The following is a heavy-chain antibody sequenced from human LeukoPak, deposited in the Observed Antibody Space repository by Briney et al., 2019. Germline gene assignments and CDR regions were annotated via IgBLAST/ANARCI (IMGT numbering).Heavy chain of an antibody. J-gene: IGHJ5*02. CDR3: ARDQLSSWWFDP. CDR1: GFTFDDYA. V-gene: IGHV3-9*01. D-gene: IGHD6-13*01. CDR2: ISWNSGSI. Sequence: GGSLRLSCAASGFTFDDYAMHWVRQAPGKGLEWVSGISWNSGSIGYADSVKGRFTISRDNAKNSLYLQMNSLRAEDTAVYYCARDQLSSWWFDPWGQGTLVTVSS.